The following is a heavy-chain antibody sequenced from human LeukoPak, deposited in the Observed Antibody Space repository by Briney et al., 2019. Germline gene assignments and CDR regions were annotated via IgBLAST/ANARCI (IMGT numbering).Heavy chain of an antibody. V-gene: IGHV1-2*02. CDR3: ASQPGIAVAGTLDY. CDR1: GYTFTGYY. D-gene: IGHD6-19*01. J-gene: IGHJ4*02. Sequence: ASVKVSCKASGYTFTGYYMHWVRQAPGQGLEWMGWINPNSGGTNYAQKFQGRVTMTRDTSIRTAYMELSRLRSDDTAVYYCASQPGIAVAGTLDYWGQGTLVTVSS. CDR2: INPNSGGT.